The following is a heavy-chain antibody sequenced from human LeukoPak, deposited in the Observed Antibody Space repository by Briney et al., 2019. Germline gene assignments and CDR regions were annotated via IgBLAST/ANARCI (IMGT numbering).Heavy chain of an antibody. V-gene: IGHV1-18*01. CDR2: ISAYNGNT. Sequence: ASVKVSCKASGYTFTSYDINWVRQAPGQGLEWMGWISAYNGNTNYAQKLQGRVTMTTDTSTSTAYMELRSLRSDDTAVYYCASSPTSAGYCSGGSCYYDYWGQGTLVTVSS. J-gene: IGHJ4*02. D-gene: IGHD2-15*01. CDR3: ASSPTSAGYCSGGSCYYDY. CDR1: GYTFTSYD.